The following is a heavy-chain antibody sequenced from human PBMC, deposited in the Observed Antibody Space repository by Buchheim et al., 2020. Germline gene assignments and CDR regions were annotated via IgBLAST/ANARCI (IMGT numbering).Heavy chain of an antibody. D-gene: IGHD5-24*01. CDR2: INPSGGST. CDR1: GYTFASYY. V-gene: IGHV1-46*01. CDR3: ARDNVSPSNQNRDGYNVEFDY. Sequence: QVQLVQSGAEVKKPGASVKVSCKASGYTFASYYMHWGRKAPGQGLEWMGIINPSGGSTSYAQKFQGRVTMTRDTSTRTVYMELSSLRSEDTAVYYCARDNVSPSNQNRDGYNVEFDYWGQGTL. J-gene: IGHJ4*02.